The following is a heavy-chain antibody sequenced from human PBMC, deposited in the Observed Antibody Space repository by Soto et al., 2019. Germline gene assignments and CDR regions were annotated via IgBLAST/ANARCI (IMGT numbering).Heavy chain of an antibody. CDR2: TYYRSKWYN. D-gene: IGHD2-15*01. CDR3: ARAPCCSGGSCYYENWFDP. J-gene: IGHJ5*02. Sequence: SQTLSLTCASSGDSVSSNSAAWNWIRQSPSRGLEWLGRTYYRSKWYNDYAVSVKSRITINPDTSKNQFSLQLNSVTPEDTAVYYCARAPCCSGGSCYYENWFDPWGKGTLVTV. CDR1: GDSVSSNSAA. V-gene: IGHV6-1*01.